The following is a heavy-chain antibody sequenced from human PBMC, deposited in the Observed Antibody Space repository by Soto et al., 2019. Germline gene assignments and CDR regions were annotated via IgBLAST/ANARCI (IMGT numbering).Heavy chain of an antibody. CDR2: INPNSGGT. CDR3: ARAQQLGPPYYYYGMDV. J-gene: IGHJ6*02. Sequence: GASVKVSCKASGYTFTGYYMHWVRQAPGQGLEWMGWINPNSGGTNYAQKFQGWVTMTRDTSISTAYMELSRLRSDDTAVYYCARAQQLGPPYYYYGMDVWGQGTTVTVSS. CDR1: GYTFTGYY. V-gene: IGHV1-2*04. D-gene: IGHD6-6*01.